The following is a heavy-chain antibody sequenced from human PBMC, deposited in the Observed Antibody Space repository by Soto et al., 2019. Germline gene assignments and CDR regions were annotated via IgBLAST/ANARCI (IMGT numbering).Heavy chain of an antibody. Sequence: EVQLLDSGGGLVQPGGSLRLSCEASGFSFSTFDMSWVRQAPGKGLQCVSFIRGSDGTTYYADSVRGRFTISRDNSRNTLYLQINSLTADDTALYYCSKGASLDFSGRGTLVTLSS. CDR1: GFSFSTFD. CDR2: IRGSDGTT. CDR3: SKGASLDF. J-gene: IGHJ4*02. V-gene: IGHV3-23*01.